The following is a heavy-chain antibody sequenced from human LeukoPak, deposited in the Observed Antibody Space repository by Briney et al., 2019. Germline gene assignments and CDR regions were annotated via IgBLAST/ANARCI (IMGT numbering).Heavy chain of an antibody. CDR2: ISSSGSII. CDR3: ARWAYFDY. Sequence: GGSLRLSCAASGFTFSSYEMNWVREAPGKGLEWLLYISSSGSIIYYADSVKGRFTISRDNAKNSLFLQMNSLRVEDTAVYYCARWAYFDYWGQGTLVTVSS. V-gene: IGHV3-48*03. CDR1: GFTFSSYE. J-gene: IGHJ4*02.